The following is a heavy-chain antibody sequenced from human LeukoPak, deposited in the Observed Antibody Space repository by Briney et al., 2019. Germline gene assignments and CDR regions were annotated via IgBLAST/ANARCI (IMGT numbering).Heavy chain of an antibody. V-gene: IGHV4-34*01. CDR2: INHSGST. D-gene: IGHD6-19*01. Sequence: SETLSLTCAVYGGSFSGYYWSWIRQPPGEGVEWIGEINHSGSTNYNPSLKSRVTISVDTSKNQFSLKLSSVTAADTAVYYCARVEYSSGWYHYYYYAMDVWGQGTTVTVSS. CDR1: GGSFSGYY. CDR3: ARVEYSSGWYHYYYYAMDV. J-gene: IGHJ6*02.